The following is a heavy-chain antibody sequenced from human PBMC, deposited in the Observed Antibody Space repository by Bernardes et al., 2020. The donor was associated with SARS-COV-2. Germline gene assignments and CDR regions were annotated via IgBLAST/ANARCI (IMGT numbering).Heavy chain of an antibody. Sequence: SETLSLTCAVYGGSFSGYYWSWIRQPPGKGLEWIGEINHSGSTNYNPSLKSRVTISVDTSKNQFSLKLSSVTAADTAVYYCARDIAGEGFDYWGQGTLVTVSS. CDR1: GGSFSGYY. J-gene: IGHJ4*02. D-gene: IGHD6-13*01. CDR3: ARDIAGEGFDY. CDR2: INHSGST. V-gene: IGHV4-34*01.